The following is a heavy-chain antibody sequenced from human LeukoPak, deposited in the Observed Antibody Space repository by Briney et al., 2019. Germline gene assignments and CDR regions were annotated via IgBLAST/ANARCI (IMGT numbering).Heavy chain of an antibody. CDR2: IYYSGST. D-gene: IGHD7-27*01. J-gene: IGHJ4*02. CDR1: GGSISSGDYY. CDR3: ARESSTLLGTSFDY. Sequence: SETLSLTCTVSGGSISSGDYYWSWIRQPPGKGLEWIGYIYYSGSTYYNPSLKSRVTISVDTSKNQFSLKLSSVTAADTAVYYCARESSTLLGTSFDYWGRGTLVTVSS. V-gene: IGHV4-30-4*08.